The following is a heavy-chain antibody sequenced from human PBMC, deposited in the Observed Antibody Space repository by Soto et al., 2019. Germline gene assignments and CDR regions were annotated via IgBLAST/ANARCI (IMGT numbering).Heavy chain of an antibody. J-gene: IGHJ4*02. D-gene: IGHD5-18*01. Sequence: SETLSLTCTVSGGSISNYYWNWVRQSPGKGLEWIGYIYSSGSTHYNPSLQNRVTISIDTSKNQVSLKVNSVTAADTAVYYCVRDLLHSYGVSYFYSWGQGTAVTVSS. CDR2: IYSSGST. CDR3: VRDLLHSYGVSYFYS. CDR1: GGSISNYY. V-gene: IGHV4-59*01.